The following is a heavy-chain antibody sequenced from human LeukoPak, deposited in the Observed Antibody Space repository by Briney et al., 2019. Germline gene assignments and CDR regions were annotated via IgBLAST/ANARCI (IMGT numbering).Heavy chain of an antibody. J-gene: IGHJ5*02. CDR3: ARHGAYYGDANWFDP. CDR1: NGSIGSYY. Sequence: SETLSLTCTVSNGSIGSYYWTWIRQPAGKGLEWIGRIYTSGSTNYNPSLKSRVTISVDTSKNQFSLKLSSVTAADTAVYYCARHGAYYGDANWFDPWGQGTLVTVSS. V-gene: IGHV4-4*07. CDR2: IYTSGST. D-gene: IGHD4-17*01.